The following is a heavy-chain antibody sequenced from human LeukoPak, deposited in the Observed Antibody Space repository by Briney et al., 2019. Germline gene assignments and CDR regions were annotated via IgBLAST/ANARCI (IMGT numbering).Heavy chain of an antibody. J-gene: IGHJ4*02. CDR3: AKDPYGDYVRYFDY. D-gene: IGHD4-17*01. Sequence: GGSLRLSCAASGFTFSSYSMNWVRQAPGKGLEWVSGISGSGGGTYYADSVKGRFTISRDNSKNTLYLQMNSLRAEDTAVYYCAKDPYGDYVRYFDYWGQGTLVTVSS. V-gene: IGHV3-23*01. CDR2: ISGSGGGT. CDR1: GFTFSSYS.